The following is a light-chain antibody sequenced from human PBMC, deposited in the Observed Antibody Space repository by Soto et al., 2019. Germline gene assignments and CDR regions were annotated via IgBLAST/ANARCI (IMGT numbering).Light chain of an antibody. CDR2: AAS. J-gene: IGKJ5*01. CDR1: QSISSY. V-gene: IGKV1-39*01. Sequence: DIKMTQSPSSLSASLGDRVTITCRASQSISSYLNWYQQKPGKAPKLLIYAASSLQSGVPSRFSGSGSGTDFTLTISSLQPEDFATYYCQQSYSTPITFGQGRLLEIK. CDR3: QQSYSTPIT.